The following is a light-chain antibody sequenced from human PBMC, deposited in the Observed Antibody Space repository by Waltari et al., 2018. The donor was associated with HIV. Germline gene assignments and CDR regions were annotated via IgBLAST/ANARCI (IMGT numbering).Light chain of an antibody. V-gene: IGLV3-25*03. CDR1: ALPNQY. J-gene: IGLJ3*02. Sequence: SYELTQPPSVSVSPGQTAKITCSGAALPNQYPHWYQPKPGQAPLLVLYKNTQRPSGIPVRFSGAHSGTTVTLIISGVQAEDEADYYCESADNSGTYWVFGGGTKLSVL. CDR2: KNT. CDR3: ESADNSGTYWV.